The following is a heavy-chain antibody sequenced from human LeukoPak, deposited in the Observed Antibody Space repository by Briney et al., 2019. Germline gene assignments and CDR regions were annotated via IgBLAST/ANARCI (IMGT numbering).Heavy chain of an antibody. CDR2: IYYSGST. V-gene: IGHV4-39*07. D-gene: IGHD1-26*01. Sequence: SETLSLTCTVSGGSISSSSYYWGWIRQPPGKGLEWIGSIYYSGSTYYNPSLKSRVTISVDTSKNQFSLKLRSVTAADTAVYYSARDSSANSGSYINWFDPWGQGTLVTVSS. J-gene: IGHJ5*02. CDR3: ARDSSANSGSYINWFDP. CDR1: GGSISSSSYY.